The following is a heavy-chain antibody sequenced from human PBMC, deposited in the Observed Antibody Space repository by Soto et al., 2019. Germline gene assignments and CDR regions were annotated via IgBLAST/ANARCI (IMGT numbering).Heavy chain of an antibody. J-gene: IGHJ4*02. D-gene: IGHD6-13*01. CDR3: ARGTGIAAAASVY. CDR1: GYTFTSYA. CDR2: INAGNGNT. V-gene: IGHV1-3*01. Sequence: SVKVSCKASGYTFTSYAMHWVRQAPGQRLEWMGWINAGNGNTKYSQKFQGRVTITRDTSASTAYMELSSLRSEDTAVYYCARGTGIAAAASVYWGQGTLVTVSS.